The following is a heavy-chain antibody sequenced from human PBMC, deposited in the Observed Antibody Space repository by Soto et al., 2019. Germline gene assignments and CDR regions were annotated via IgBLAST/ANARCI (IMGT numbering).Heavy chain of an antibody. CDR3: AREYSNYFGGWFDP. CDR2: INAGNGNT. CDR1: GYTFTSYA. V-gene: IGHV1-3*01. J-gene: IGHJ5*02. Sequence: GASVKVSCKASGYTFTSYAMHWVRQAPGQRLEWMGWINAGNGNTKYSQKFQGRVTTTRDTSASTAYMELSSLRSEDTAVYYCAREYSNYFGGWFDPWGQGTLVTVSS. D-gene: IGHD4-4*01.